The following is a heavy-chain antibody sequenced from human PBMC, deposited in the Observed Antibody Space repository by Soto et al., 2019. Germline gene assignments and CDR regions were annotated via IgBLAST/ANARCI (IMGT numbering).Heavy chain of an antibody. V-gene: IGHV3-33*01. J-gene: IGHJ5*02. D-gene: IGHD3-9*01. CDR2: IWYDGSNK. Sequence: GGSLRLSCAASGFTFSSYGMHWVRQAPGKGLEWVAVIWYDGSNKYYADSVKGRFTISRDNSKNTLYLQMNSLRAEDTALYYCARSSYYDILTGYERWFDPWGQGTLVTVSS. CDR3: ARSSYYDILTGYERWFDP. CDR1: GFTFSSYG.